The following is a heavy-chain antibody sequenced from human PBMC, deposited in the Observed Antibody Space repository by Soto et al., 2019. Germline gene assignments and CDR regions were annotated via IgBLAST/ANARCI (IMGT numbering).Heavy chain of an antibody. J-gene: IGHJ6*02. Sequence: QVQLVQSGAEVKKPGASVKVSCKASGYTFTSYGISWVRQAPGQGLEWMGWISAYNGNTNYAQKLPGRATMTPDTSTSTAYMELRSLRSDDTAVYYCARDRGAYGMDVWGQGTTVTVSS. CDR1: GYTFTSYG. V-gene: IGHV1-18*01. CDR3: ARDRGAYGMDV. CDR2: ISAYNGNT.